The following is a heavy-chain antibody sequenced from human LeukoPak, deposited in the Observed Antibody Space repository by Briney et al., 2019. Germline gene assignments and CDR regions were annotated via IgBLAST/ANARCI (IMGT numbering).Heavy chain of an antibody. Sequence: GGSLRLSCAASGFTFSSFDKSWVRQAPGKGLEWVSSISSSSSYIYYADSVKGRFTISRDNAKNSLYLQMNSLRAEDTAVYYCARDRGVAGIDYWGQGTLVTVSS. CDR3: ARDRGVAGIDY. CDR1: GFTFSSFD. D-gene: IGHD6-19*01. J-gene: IGHJ4*02. V-gene: IGHV3-21*01. CDR2: ISSSSSYI.